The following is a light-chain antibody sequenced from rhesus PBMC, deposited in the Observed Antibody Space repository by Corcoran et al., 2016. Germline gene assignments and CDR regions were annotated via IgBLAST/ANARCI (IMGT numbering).Light chain of an antibody. V-gene: IGKV3-24*04. CDR1: QSVGSS. J-gene: IGKJ2*01. Sequence: EIVMTQSPATPSLSPGERATLSCRASQSVGSSLAWYQKKPGQAPRLRSYGASSRATGIPDRISGSGSGTAFTLTISSLEPRGVAVYYCLQLRTWPCSFGQGTKVEIK. CDR3: LQLRTWPCS. CDR2: GAS.